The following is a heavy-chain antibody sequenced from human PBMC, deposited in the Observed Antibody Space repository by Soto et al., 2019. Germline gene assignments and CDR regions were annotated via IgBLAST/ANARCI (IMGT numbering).Heavy chain of an antibody. CDR3: AEGYSYGFRC. CDR1: GDSVISDSVA. J-gene: IGHJ4*02. Sequence: PSQTLSLTCDISGDSVISDSVAWNWIRQSPSKGLEWLGRTYYRSKWYNDYAVSVKSRIIINPDISTNQFSLQLDSVTPEDTAVYYCAEGYSYGFRCWGQGTLVTVSS. CDR2: TYYRSKWYN. V-gene: IGHV6-1*01. D-gene: IGHD5-18*01.